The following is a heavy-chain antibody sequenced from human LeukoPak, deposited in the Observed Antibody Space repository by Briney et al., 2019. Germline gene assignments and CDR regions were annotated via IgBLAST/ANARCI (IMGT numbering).Heavy chain of an antibody. D-gene: IGHD6-6*01. CDR1: GGSISSGGYY. Sequence: PSETLSLTCTVSGGSISSGGYYWSWIRQHPGKGLEWIGYIYYSGSTYYNPSLKSRVTISVDTSKNQFSLKLSSVTAADTAVYYSAREFDSSSPDYYYYYGMDVWGQGTTVTVSS. CDR2: IYYSGST. V-gene: IGHV4-31*03. J-gene: IGHJ6*02. CDR3: AREFDSSSPDYYYYYGMDV.